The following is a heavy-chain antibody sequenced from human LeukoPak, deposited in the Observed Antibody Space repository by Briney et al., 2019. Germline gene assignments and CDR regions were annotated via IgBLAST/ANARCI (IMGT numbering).Heavy chain of an antibody. CDR1: GYTFTGYY. CDR3: ARDSSRHYYYYMDV. V-gene: IGHV1-2*06. J-gene: IGHJ6*03. Sequence: GASVKVSCKASGYTFTGYYMHWVRQAPGQGLEWMGRINPNSGGTNYAQKFQGRVTMTRDTSISTAYMELSRLRSDDTAVYYCARDSSRHYYYYMDVWGKGTTVTVSS. CDR2: INPNSGGT. D-gene: IGHD6-13*01.